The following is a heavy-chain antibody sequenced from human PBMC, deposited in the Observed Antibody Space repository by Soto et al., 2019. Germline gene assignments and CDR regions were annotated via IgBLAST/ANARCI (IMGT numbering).Heavy chain of an antibody. V-gene: IGHV3-23*01. CDR3: AKDGGGFDP. D-gene: IGHD3-16*01. Sequence: LXLSCAASRFTFSSYSMSWVRQAPGKGLEWVSAISGSGGSTYYADSVKGRFTISRDNSKNTLYLQMNSLRAEDTAVYYCAKDGGGFDPWGQGTLVTVSS. CDR2: ISGSGGST. CDR1: RFTFSSYS. J-gene: IGHJ5*02.